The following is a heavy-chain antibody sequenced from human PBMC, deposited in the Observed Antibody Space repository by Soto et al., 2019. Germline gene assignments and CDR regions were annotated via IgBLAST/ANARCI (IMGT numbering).Heavy chain of an antibody. CDR2: INGGNGNT. V-gene: IGHV1-3*01. J-gene: IGHJ4*02. D-gene: IGHD3-10*01. CDR3: ARFRAVRGLIHNFDY. CDR1: GYTFTSYV. Sequence: GASVKVSCKASGYTFTSYVMHWVRQAPGQRLEWMGWINGGNGNTKYSQKFQGRVTITRDTSASTAYMELSSLTSEDTAVYYCARFRAVRGLIHNFDYWGQGTLVTVSS.